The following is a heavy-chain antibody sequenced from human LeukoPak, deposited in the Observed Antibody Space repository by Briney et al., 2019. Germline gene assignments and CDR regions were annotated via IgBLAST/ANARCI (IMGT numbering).Heavy chain of an antibody. D-gene: IGHD5-18*01. CDR2: IWYDGSNK. J-gene: IGHJ4*02. CDR3: ARDEDTAMGPIDY. CDR1: GFTFSSYG. Sequence: GGSLRVSCAASGFTFSSYGMHWVRQALGKGLEWVAVIWYDGSNKYYADSVKGRFTISRDNSKNTLYLQMNSLRAEDTAVYYCARDEDTAMGPIDYWGQGTLVTVSS. V-gene: IGHV3-33*01.